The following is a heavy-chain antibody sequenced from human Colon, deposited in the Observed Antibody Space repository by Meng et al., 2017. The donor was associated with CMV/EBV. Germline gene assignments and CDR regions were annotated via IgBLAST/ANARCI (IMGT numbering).Heavy chain of an antibody. CDR2: IYRGGSP. CDR3: ALTYGANQPFDA. D-gene: IGHD4-17*01. V-gene: IGHV3-53*01. Sequence: GGSLRLSCVGSGFFVSNTYINWVRQAPGKGLEWVSVIYRGGSPFYTDSVKGRFTISRDISKNTVSLQMNSLRVEDTAVYYCALTYGANQPFDAWGLGTQVTVSS. CDR1: GFFVSNTY. J-gene: IGHJ4*02.